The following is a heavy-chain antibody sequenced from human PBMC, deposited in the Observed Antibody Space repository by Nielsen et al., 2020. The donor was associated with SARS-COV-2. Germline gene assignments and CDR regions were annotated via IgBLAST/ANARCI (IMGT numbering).Heavy chain of an antibody. CDR1: GFTFTSSA. CDR3: ATSVVVTAHDAFDI. CDR2: IVVGSGNT. J-gene: IGHJ3*02. Sequence: SVKVSCKASGFTFTSSAMQWVRQARGQRLEWIGWIVVGSGNTNYAQKFQERVTITRDMSTSTAYMELSSLRSEDTAVYYCATSVVVTAHDAFDIWGQGTMVTVSS. V-gene: IGHV1-58*02. D-gene: IGHD2-21*02.